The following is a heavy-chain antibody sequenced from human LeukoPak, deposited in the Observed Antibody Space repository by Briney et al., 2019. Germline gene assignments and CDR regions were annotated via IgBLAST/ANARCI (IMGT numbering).Heavy chain of an antibody. Sequence: SETLSLTCTVSGGSISPYYWSWIRQPPGKGLEWIGEINHSGSTNYNPSLKSRVTISVDTSKNQFSLKLSSVTAADTAVYYCARLVIAVAGNAFDPWGQGTLVTVSS. CDR1: GGSISPYY. CDR2: INHSGST. D-gene: IGHD6-19*01. CDR3: ARLVIAVAGNAFDP. J-gene: IGHJ5*02. V-gene: IGHV4-34*01.